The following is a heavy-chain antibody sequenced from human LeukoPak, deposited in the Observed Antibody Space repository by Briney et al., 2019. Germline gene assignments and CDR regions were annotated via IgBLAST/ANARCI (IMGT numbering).Heavy chain of an antibody. J-gene: IGHJ4*02. CDR1: GGSISSYY. V-gene: IGHV4-4*07. D-gene: IGHD1-26*01. CDR3: ARERVSGSYYANLDY. Sequence: SETLSLTCTVSGGSISSYYWSWIRQPAGKGLEWIGRIYTSGSTNYNPSLKSRVTMSVDTSKNQFSLKLSSVTAADTAVYYCARERVSGSYYANLDYWGQGTLVTVSS. CDR2: IYTSGST.